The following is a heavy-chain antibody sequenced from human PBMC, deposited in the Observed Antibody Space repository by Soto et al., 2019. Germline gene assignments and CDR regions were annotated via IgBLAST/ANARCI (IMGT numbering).Heavy chain of an antibody. J-gene: IGHJ4*02. D-gene: IGHD6-19*01. CDR2: ISGSGGNT. CDR1: GFTFSSYA. Sequence: EVRLLESGGGLVQPGGSLRLSCAASGFTFSSYAMNWVRQAPGKGLEWVSVISGSGGNTYYADSVKGRFTISRDNSKNTLYLQMNSLRAEDTAVYYCARRNSGWYFDYWGQGTLVTVSS. V-gene: IGHV3-23*01. CDR3: ARRNSGWYFDY.